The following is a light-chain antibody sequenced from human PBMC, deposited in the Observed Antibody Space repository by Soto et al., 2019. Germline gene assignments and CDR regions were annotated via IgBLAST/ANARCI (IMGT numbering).Light chain of an antibody. Sequence: EIVLTQSPGTLSSSPGERATLSCRASQSVSSNYLAWYQRKPGQAPRLLIYGASIRTTDTPYRFIGSGSVTDFTLTITRLELDDFAIYYCQQYGGSPQTFGQRMKVEIK. V-gene: IGKV3-20*01. CDR1: QSVSSNY. CDR3: QQYGGSPQT. CDR2: GAS. J-gene: IGKJ1*01.